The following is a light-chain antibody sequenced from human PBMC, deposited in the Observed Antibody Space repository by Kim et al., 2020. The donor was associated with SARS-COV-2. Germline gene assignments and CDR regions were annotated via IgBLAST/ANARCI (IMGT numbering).Light chain of an antibody. CDR3: QQRSNWPPRFT. Sequence: PGERATSACRASQSVSSYLDGYQQKRGQAPRLLIDDASNRATGIPARFSGSGSGTDFTLTISSLEPEDFAVYYCQQRSNWPPRFTFGPGTKVDIK. CDR1: QSVSSY. CDR2: DAS. V-gene: IGKV3-11*01. J-gene: IGKJ3*01.